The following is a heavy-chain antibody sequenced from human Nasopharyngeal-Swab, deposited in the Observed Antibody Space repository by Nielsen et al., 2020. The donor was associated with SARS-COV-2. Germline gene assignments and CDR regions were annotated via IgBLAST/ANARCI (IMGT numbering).Heavy chain of an antibody. CDR1: GGTFSSYA. Sequence: SVKVSCKASGGTFSSYAISWVRQAPGQGLEWMGRIIPILGIANYAQKFQGRVTITADKSTSTAYMKLSSLRSEDTAVYYCAREGGTRDGFDPWGQGTLVTVSS. CDR2: IIPILGIA. CDR3: AREGGTRDGFDP. D-gene: IGHD2-15*01. V-gene: IGHV1-69*04. J-gene: IGHJ5*02.